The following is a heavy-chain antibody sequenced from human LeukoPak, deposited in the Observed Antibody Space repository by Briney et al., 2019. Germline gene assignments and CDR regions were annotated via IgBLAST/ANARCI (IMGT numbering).Heavy chain of an antibody. CDR2: ASYSGST. J-gene: IGHJ4*02. CDR1: GGAISNTSYY. V-gene: IGHV4-39*01. D-gene: IGHD4-23*01. CDR3: ARLRSYGGNRGIDY. Sequence: SETPSLTCTVSGGAISNTSYYWGWLRQPPGNGLEWLVSASYSGSTSYNPSLESRVIISVNTSKNQFFLRLRSVTAADTAIYYCARLRSYGGNRGIDYWGQGTLVAVSS.